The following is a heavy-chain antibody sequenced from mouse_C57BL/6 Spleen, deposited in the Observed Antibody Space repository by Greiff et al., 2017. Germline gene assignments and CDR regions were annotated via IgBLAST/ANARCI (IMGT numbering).Heavy chain of an antibody. CDR3: AKESYYGSSSYYFDD. Sequence: QVQLQQPGTELVKPGASVKLSCKASGYTFTSYWLHWVKQRPGQGLEWIGNINPSNGGTNYNEKFKSKATLTVDKSSSTAYMQLSSLTSEDSAVYYCAKESYYGSSSYYFDDWGQGTTLTVSS. D-gene: IGHD1-1*01. CDR2: INPSNGGT. J-gene: IGHJ2*01. CDR1: GYTFTSYW. V-gene: IGHV1-53*01.